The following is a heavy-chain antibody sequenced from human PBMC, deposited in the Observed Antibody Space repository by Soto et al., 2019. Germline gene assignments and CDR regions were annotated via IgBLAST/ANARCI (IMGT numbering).Heavy chain of an antibody. CDR2: IIPIFGTA. J-gene: IGHJ4*02. CDR1: GGTFSSYA. D-gene: IGHD6-13*01. V-gene: IGHV1-69*13. CDR3: ASGLAAGKDY. Sequence: SVKVSCKASGGTFSSYAISWVRQAPGQGLEWMGGIIPIFGTANYAQKFQGRVTITADESTSSAYMELSSLRSEDTAVYYCASGLAAGKDYWGQGTLVTGSS.